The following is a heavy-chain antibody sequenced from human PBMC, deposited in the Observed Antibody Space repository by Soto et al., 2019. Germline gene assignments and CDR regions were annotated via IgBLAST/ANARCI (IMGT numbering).Heavy chain of an antibody. CDR1: GDSLTNYY. V-gene: IGHV4-59*08. D-gene: IGHD3-10*01. CDR2: IMYSGYS. J-gene: IGHJ6*02. Sequence: QVQLQESGPGLVKPSETLSLTCTVSGDSLTNYYCSWFRQPPGKGLEWIGYIMYSGYSAYNLSLKRRVTMSMDTSKPRFSLMLESVTATDTAVYYCARHGFGPLHGLVDVWGQGTTVIVSS. CDR3: ARHGFGPLHGLVDV.